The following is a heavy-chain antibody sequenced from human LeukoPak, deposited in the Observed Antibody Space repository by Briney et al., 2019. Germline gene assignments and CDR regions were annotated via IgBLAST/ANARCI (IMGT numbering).Heavy chain of an antibody. CDR1: GFTFSSYW. CDR3: ASIAVAGTPYYYYGMDV. J-gene: IGHJ6*02. V-gene: IGHV3-7*03. D-gene: IGHD6-19*01. Sequence: GGSLRLSCAASGFTFSSYWMSWVRQAPGKGLEWVANIKQDGSEKYYVDSVKGRFTISRDNAKNSLYLQMNSLRAEDTAVYYCASIAVAGTPYYYYGMDVWGQGTTVTVSS. CDR2: IKQDGSEK.